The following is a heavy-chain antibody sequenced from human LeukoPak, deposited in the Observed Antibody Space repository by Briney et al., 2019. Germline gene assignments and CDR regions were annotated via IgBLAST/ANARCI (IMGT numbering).Heavy chain of an antibody. Sequence: GSSVKVSCKASGGTFSSYAISWVRQAPGQGLEWMGGIIPIFGTANYAQKFQGRVTITADKSTSTAYMELNSGGSEDTAVYYCARADVSGSYLRFDYWGRGTLVTVSS. V-gene: IGHV1-69*06. CDR2: IIPIFGTA. D-gene: IGHD3-10*01. CDR3: ARADVSGSYLRFDY. CDR1: GGTFSSYA. J-gene: IGHJ4*02.